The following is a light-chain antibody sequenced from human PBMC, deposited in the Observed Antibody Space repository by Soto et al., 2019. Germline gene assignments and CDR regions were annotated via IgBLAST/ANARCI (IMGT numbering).Light chain of an antibody. CDR1: QSVSSSY. V-gene: IGKV3-20*01. CDR2: GAS. J-gene: IGKJ2*01. Sequence: EIVLTQSPGTLSLSPGERATLSCRASQSVSSSYLAWYQQKPGQTPRLLIYGASTRATGIPDRFIGSGSGTDFTLTISRLEPEDFAVYYCQQYGSSPPYTFGQGNKLEIK. CDR3: QQYGSSPPYT.